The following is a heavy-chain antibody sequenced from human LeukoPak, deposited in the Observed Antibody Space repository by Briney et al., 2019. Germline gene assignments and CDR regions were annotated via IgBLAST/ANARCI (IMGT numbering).Heavy chain of an antibody. CDR1: GFTFSSYW. CDR3: TSLDY. CDR2: INSDGSST. J-gene: IGHJ4*02. Sequence: GGSLRLSCTASGFTFSSYWMHWVRQAPGKGLVWVSRINSDGSSTTYADSVKGRFTISRDNAKDTLYLQMNSLRAEDTAVYCCTSLDYWGQGTLVTVSS. V-gene: IGHV3-74*01.